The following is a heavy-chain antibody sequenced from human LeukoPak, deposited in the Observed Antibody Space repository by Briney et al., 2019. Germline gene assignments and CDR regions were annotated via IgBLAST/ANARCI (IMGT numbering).Heavy chain of an antibody. CDR2: VYYTGST. V-gene: IGHV4-59*11. D-gene: IGHD6-19*01. J-gene: IGHJ4*02. CDR1: GGSISGHF. CDR3: TRTTEYSSGWSDY. Sequence: SETLSLTCTASGGSISGHFWSWIRQPPGKGLEWIGHVYYTGSTGYNPSLKSRVTMSVDTSNNQFSLRLTSVTAADTAVYYCTRTTEYSSGWSDYWGQGTLVTVSS.